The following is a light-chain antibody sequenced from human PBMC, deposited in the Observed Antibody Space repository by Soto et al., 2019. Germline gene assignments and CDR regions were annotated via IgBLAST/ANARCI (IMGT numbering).Light chain of an antibody. Sequence: QCVLTRPASVSGAAGEAITISCTGTSSDVGGYNYVSWYQQHPGKAPKLMIYDVSNRPSGVSNRFSGSKSGNTASLTIFGLQAEDEADYYCSSYTSSTFYVFGTGTKVTVL. V-gene: IGLV2-14*01. CDR2: DVS. CDR3: SSYTSSTFYV. CDR1: SSDVGGYNY. J-gene: IGLJ1*01.